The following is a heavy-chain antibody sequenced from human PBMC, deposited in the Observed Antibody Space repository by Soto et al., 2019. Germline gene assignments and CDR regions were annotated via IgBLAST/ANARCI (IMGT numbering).Heavy chain of an antibody. Sequence: ETLSLSCKGSGYSFTSYWISWVRQMPGKGLEWMGRIDPSDSYTNYSPSFQGHVTISADKSISTAYLQWSSLKASDTAMYYCARQGITMVRGVNSDMDVWGQGTTVTVSS. CDR2: IDPSDSYT. J-gene: IGHJ6*02. D-gene: IGHD3-10*01. CDR1: GYSFTSYW. V-gene: IGHV5-10-1*01. CDR3: ARQGITMVRGVNSDMDV.